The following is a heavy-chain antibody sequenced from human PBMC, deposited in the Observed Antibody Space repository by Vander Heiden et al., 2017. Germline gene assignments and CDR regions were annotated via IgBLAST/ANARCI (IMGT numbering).Heavy chain of an antibody. D-gene: IGHD3-9*01. J-gene: IGHJ5*02. CDR1: GYTFPCYY. CDR2: INPSGGSP. CDR3: ASGTGSDIFDWPLNWFDP. V-gene: IGHV1-46*01. Sequence: QVQLVQSGAEVKKPGASVKVSCKASGYTFPCYYLHWVRPAPGQGLGWMGIINPSGGSPSNAQKFQGRVTMTRDTATSTVYMGLSSMRHENTAVYYCASGTGSDIFDWPLNWFDPWGQGTLGNV.